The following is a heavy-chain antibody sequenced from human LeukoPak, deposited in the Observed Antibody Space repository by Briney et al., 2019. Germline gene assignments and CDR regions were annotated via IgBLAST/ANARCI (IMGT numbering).Heavy chain of an antibody. J-gene: IGHJ4*02. D-gene: IGHD4-17*01. CDR2: IYSGGST. CDR1: GFTVSSNY. Sequence: GGSLRLSCAASGFTVSSNYMSWVRQAPGKGLEWVSVIYSGGSTYYAASVKGRFTISRDNSKNTLYLQMNSLRAEDTAVYYCATGDYGVSVDYWGQGTLVTVSS. CDR3: ATGDYGVSVDY. V-gene: IGHV3-66*01.